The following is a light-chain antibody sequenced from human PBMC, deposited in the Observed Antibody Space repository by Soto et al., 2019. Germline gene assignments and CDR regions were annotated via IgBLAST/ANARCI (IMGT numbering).Light chain of an antibody. V-gene: IGKV1-16*02. CDR2: DAS. CDR1: QDISNS. J-gene: IGKJ5*01. Sequence: DIQMTQSPSSLSASLGDRVTITCRASQDISNSLAWFQQKPGKAPKSLIYDASSLQSGVPSKFIGRRSGTDFTLTITSLQPEDFATYYCQQYKRYPVTFGQGTRLEIK. CDR3: QQYKRYPVT.